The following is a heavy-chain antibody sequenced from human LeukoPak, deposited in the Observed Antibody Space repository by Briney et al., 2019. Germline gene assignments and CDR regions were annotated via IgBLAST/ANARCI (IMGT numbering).Heavy chain of an antibody. V-gene: IGHV4-59*01. D-gene: IGHD3-22*01. J-gene: IGHJ4*02. CDR1: GYSISGYY. Sequence: PSETLSLTCTVAGYSISGYYWSWIRQPPGKGLEWIGYIYYSGSTYYNPSLKSRVTISVDTSKNQFSPKLSSVTAADTAVYYCARGDYYDSSGYPLDYWGQGTLVTVSS. CDR3: ARGDYYDSSGYPLDY. CDR2: IYYSGST.